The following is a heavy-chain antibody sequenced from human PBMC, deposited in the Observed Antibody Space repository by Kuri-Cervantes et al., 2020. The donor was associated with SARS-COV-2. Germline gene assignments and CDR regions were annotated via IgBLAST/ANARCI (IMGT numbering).Heavy chain of an antibody. CDR3: ARRIAVAGTYYYYYMDV. V-gene: IGHV1-46*01. CDR1: GYTLTELS. Sequence: ASVKVSCKVSGYTLTELSMHWVRQAPGKGLEWMGIINPSGGSTSYAQKFQGRVTMTRDTSISTAYMELSRLRSDDTAVYYCARRIAVAGTYYYYYMDVWGKGTTVTVSS. D-gene: IGHD6-19*01. CDR2: INPSGGST. J-gene: IGHJ6*03.